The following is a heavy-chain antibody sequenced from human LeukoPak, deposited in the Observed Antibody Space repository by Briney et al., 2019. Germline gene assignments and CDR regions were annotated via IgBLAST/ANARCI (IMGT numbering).Heavy chain of an antibody. D-gene: IGHD2-15*01. CDR3: ARARVGKNFDY. J-gene: IGHJ4*02. Sequence: ASVTVSCKASGYTFTSYYMHWVRQAPGQGLEWMGIINPSGGSTSYAQRFQGRVTMTRDTSTSTVYMELSSLRSEDTAVYYCARARVGKNFDYWGQGTLVTVSS. CDR2: INPSGGST. CDR1: GYTFTSYY. V-gene: IGHV1-46*01.